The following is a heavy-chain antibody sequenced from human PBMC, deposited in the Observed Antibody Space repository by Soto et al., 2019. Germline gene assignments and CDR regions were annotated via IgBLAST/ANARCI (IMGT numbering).Heavy chain of an antibody. CDR1: GFTFSNYW. CDR3: VRGSGGPEI. J-gene: IGHJ4*02. V-gene: IGHV3-74*01. Sequence: EVQLVESGGGLVQPGGSLRLSCAASGFTFSNYWMHWVRRAPEKGLVWLSRINNDGSDIVYADSVKGRFTFSRDNAKSTLYLQMNSLTAEDTAVYYCVRGSGGPEIWGQGTLVTVSS. CDR2: INNDGSDI.